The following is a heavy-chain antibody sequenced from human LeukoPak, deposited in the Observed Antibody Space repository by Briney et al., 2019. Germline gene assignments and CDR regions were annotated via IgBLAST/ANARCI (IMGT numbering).Heavy chain of an antibody. J-gene: IGHJ4*02. V-gene: IGHV4-34*01. CDR1: GGSFSGYY. CDR3: ARGSPGYCSSTSCYSEDSNTGGFDY. D-gene: IGHD2-2*01. Sequence: PSETLSLTCAVYGGSFSGYYWSWIRQPPGKGLEWTGEINHSGSTNYNPSLKSRVTISVDTSKNQFSLKLSSVTAADTAVYYCARGSPGYCSSTSCYSEDSNTGGFDYWGQGTLVTVSS. CDR2: INHSGST.